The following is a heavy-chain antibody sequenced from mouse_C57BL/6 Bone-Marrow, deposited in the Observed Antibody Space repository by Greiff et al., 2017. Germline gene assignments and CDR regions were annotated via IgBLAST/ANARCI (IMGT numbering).Heavy chain of an antibody. V-gene: IGHV5-17*01. Sequence: EVQGVESGGGLVKPGGSLKLSCAASGFTFSDYGMHWVRPAPEKGLEWVAYISSGSSTIYYADTVKGRFTISRDNAKNTLFLQMTSLRSEDTAMYYCARWRLRRGYAMDYWGQGTSVTVSS. D-gene: IGHD2-4*01. CDR2: ISSGSSTI. CDR1: GFTFSDYG. CDR3: ARWRLRRGYAMDY. J-gene: IGHJ4*01.